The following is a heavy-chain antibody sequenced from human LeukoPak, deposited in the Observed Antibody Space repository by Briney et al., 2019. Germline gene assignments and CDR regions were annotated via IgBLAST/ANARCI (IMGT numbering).Heavy chain of an antibody. J-gene: IGHJ4*02. V-gene: IGHV3-30*02. CDR1: GFTFSSYG. CDR2: IRYDGSNK. CDR3: VRERGYSSSWYTF. Sequence: GGSLRLSCAASGFTFSSYGMHWVRQAPGKGLEWVAFIRYDGSNKYYADSVKGRFTISRDNSKNTLYLQMNSLRAEDTAVYYCVRERGYSSSWYTFWGQGTLVTVSS. D-gene: IGHD6-13*01.